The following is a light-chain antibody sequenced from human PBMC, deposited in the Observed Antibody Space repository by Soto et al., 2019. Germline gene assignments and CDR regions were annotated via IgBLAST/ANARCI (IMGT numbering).Light chain of an antibody. CDR2: ASS. Sequence: VMPQSPGNLSVSPGEGVTLFCRASQNVASNLAWYQVKPGQAPRLLIYASSTRATGIPATFSGSWSGTEFSLTISSLQSEDSALYFCQQYYHWGLSFGGGTKVEI. J-gene: IGKJ4*01. V-gene: IGKV3D-15*01. CDR1: QNVASN. CDR3: QQYYHWGLS.